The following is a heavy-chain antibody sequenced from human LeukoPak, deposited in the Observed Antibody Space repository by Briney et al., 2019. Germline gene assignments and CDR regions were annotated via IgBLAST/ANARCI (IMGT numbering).Heavy chain of an antibody. D-gene: IGHD3-10*01. CDR1: GGSISNYF. J-gene: IGHJ5*02. CDR3: ARGGLSGSGQVWFDP. V-gene: IGHV4-4*07. CDR2: IYDSGST. Sequence: SETLSLTCTVSGGSISNYFWSWVRQPAGKGLEWIGRIYDSGSTTYNPSLKSRVTISLDTSKNQFSLKLNSVTAADTAVYYCARGGLSGSGQVWFDPWGQGTLVTVSS.